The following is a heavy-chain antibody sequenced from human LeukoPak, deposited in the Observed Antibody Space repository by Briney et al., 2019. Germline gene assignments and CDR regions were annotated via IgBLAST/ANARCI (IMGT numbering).Heavy chain of an antibody. CDR1: GFTFNSYG. D-gene: IGHD4-17*01. Sequence: GESLRLSCAASGFTFNSYGIHWVRQAPGKGLEWVAFIWYDGSNKYYADSVKGRFTISRDNSKNTLYLQMNSLRAEDTAVYYCARARTTRGFDYWGQGTLVTVSS. J-gene: IGHJ4*02. CDR2: IWYDGSNK. CDR3: ARARTTRGFDY. V-gene: IGHV3-33*01.